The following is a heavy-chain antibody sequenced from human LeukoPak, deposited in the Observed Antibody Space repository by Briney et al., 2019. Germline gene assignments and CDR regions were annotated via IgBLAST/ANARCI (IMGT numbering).Heavy chain of an antibody. Sequence: SETPSLTCTVSDGSISSYYWSWIRQPPGKGLEWIGYIYYSGSTNYNPSVKSRVTISVDTSKNQFSLKLSSVTAADTAVYYCARRLGVMNPFDYWGQGTLVTVSS. D-gene: IGHD3-22*01. CDR2: IYYSGST. J-gene: IGHJ4*02. V-gene: IGHV4-59*08. CDR3: ARRLGVMNPFDY. CDR1: DGSISSYY.